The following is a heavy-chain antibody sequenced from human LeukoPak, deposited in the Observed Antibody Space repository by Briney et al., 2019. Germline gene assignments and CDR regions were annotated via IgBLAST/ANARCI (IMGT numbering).Heavy chain of an antibody. V-gene: IGHV3-21*01. CDR3: ARGECSSTSRGHLHYGMDV. CDR2: ISSSSSYI. J-gene: IGHJ6*02. CDR1: GFTFSSYS. D-gene: IGHD2-2*01. Sequence: GGSLRLSCAASGFTFSSYSMNWVRQAPGKGLEWVSSISSSSSYIYYADSVKGRFTISRDNAKNSLYLQMNSLRAEDTAVYYCARGECSSTSRGHLHYGMDVWGQGTTVTVSS.